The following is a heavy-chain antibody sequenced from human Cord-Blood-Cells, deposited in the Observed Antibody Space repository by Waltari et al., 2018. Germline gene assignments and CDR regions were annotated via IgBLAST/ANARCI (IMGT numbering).Heavy chain of an antibody. CDR3: ARPLNYYDSSGYYYY. CDR2: IYYRGGT. V-gene: IGHV4-39*01. J-gene: IGHJ4*02. CDR1: GGSISSSSYY. Sequence: QLQLQESGPGLVKPSETLSLTCTVSGGSISSSSYYWGWIHQPPGKGLEWIGSIYYRGGTCYTPSLKRRVTISVDTSKNQFSLKLSTVTAADTAVYYCARPLNYYDSSGYYYYWGQGTLVTVSS. D-gene: IGHD3-22*01.